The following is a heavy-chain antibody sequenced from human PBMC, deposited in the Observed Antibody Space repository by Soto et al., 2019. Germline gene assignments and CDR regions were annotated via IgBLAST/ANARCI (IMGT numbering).Heavy chain of an antibody. D-gene: IGHD3-16*01. CDR2: ISGSGGST. CDR3: ARDGDVNTGFGKDY. V-gene: IGHV3-23*01. CDR1: GFTFSSNA. J-gene: IGHJ4*02. Sequence: PGGSLRLSCAASGFTFSSNAMSWVRQAPGKGLEWVSAISGSGGSTYYADSVKGRFTISRDNSKNTLYLQMTSLSAEDTAMYYCARDGDVNTGFGKDYWGQGTLVTVSS.